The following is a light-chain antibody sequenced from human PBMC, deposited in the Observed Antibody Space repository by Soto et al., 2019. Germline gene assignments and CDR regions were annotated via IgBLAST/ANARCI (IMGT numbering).Light chain of an antibody. Sequence: DIQMTQSPTSLSASVGDRVTITCQASQDIGIFLNWYQQKPGKAPKLLIYDASNLETGVPSRFSGSGSGADFTFTISNLQPEDIATYYCQQYDNLPFTFGPGAKLDLK. V-gene: IGKV1-33*01. CDR1: QDIGIF. J-gene: IGKJ2*01. CDR2: DAS. CDR3: QQYDNLPFT.